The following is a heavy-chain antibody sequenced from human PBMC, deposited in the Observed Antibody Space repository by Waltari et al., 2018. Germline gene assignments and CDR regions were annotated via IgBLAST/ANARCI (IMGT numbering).Heavy chain of an antibody. CDR3: ARVALRFLEWFFDY. CDR2: ISSSGSTI. CDR1: GFTFSSYE. Sequence: EVQLVESGGGLVQPGGSLRLSCAASGFTFSSYEMNWVRQAPGKGLEWVSYISSSGSTIYYADSVKGRFTISRDNAKNSLYLQMNSLRAEDTAVYYCARVALRFLEWFFDYWGQGTLVTVSS. V-gene: IGHV3-48*03. D-gene: IGHD3-3*01. J-gene: IGHJ4*02.